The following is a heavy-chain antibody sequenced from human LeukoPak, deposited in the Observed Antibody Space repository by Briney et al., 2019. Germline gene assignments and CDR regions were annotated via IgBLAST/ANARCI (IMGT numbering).Heavy chain of an antibody. Sequence: SETLSLTCAVSGDSISNSNWWSWVRQTPGKGLEWIGEIYHSGSTNYNPSLKSRVTISLDKPKNHFSLKLSSVTAADTAVYYCAREGYYDSNGYYDSGDYWGQGTLVTVSS. D-gene: IGHD3-22*01. J-gene: IGHJ4*02. CDR2: IYHSGST. CDR1: GDSISNSNW. V-gene: IGHV4-4*02. CDR3: AREGYYDSNGYYDSGDY.